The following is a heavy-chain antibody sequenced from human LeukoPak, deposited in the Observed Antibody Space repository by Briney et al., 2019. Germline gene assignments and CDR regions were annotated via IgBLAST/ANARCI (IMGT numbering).Heavy chain of an antibody. CDR2: IKKDGSEK. Sequence: GGSLRFSCAASGFTFSSHYMSWVRQAPGKGLEWVANIKKDGSEKYYVDSVKGRFTISRDNAKNSLYLQMNSLRAEDTAVYYCASNYYGSGSYYNGPFQHWGQGTLVTVSS. CDR3: ASNYYGSGSYYNGPFQH. CDR1: GFTFSSHY. D-gene: IGHD3-10*01. J-gene: IGHJ1*01. V-gene: IGHV3-7*01.